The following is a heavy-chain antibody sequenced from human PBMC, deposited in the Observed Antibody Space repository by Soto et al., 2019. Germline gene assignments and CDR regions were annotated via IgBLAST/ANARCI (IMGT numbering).Heavy chain of an antibody. Sequence: LRLSCVASGFTFRTHAMTWVRQFPGMGLEWASTISGSGDKTYYAGSVKGRFTISRDNSKTTLYLQMNSLRVEDTAIYYCVKDWSGDKCPCMDVWGQGTTVTVSS. CDR1: GFTFRTHA. V-gene: IGHV3-23*01. CDR3: VKDWSGDKCPCMDV. D-gene: IGHD3-3*01. CDR2: ISGSGDKT. J-gene: IGHJ6*02.